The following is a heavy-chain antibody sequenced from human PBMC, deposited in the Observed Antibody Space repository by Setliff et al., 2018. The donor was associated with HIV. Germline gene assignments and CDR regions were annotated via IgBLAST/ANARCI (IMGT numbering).Heavy chain of an antibody. CDR3: ARDRIDIISDEPRDAFEI. CDR1: GFSFGSYW. Sequence: GSLRLSCAASGFSFGSYWMHWVRQAPGKGLVWVSRINSDGSSTKYADSVKGRLTISRDNAKNSLYLQMNSLRAEDTAVYYCARDRIDIISDEPRDAFEIWGQGTMVTVSS. J-gene: IGHJ3*02. D-gene: IGHD2-15*01. V-gene: IGHV3-74*01. CDR2: INSDGSST.